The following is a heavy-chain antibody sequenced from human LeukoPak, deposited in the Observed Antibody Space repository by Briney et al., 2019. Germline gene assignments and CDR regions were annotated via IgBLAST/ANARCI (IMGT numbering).Heavy chain of an antibody. V-gene: IGHV4-59*01. CDR3: ASALYTYGAGRGYYYYMDV. Sequence: SETLSLTCTVSGGSITDFYWSWIRQTPGKGLEWIGYIHFSGRTDYNPSLKSRITISIDTSKNQFSLNVTSVTAADTAVYYCASALYTYGAGRGYYYYMDVWGKGATVTVSS. D-gene: IGHD5-18*01. CDR1: GGSITDFY. J-gene: IGHJ6*03. CDR2: IHFSGRT.